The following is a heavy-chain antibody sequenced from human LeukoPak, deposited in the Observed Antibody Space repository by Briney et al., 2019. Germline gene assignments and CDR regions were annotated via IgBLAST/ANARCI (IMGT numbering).Heavy chain of an antibody. CDR3: ARAAGGHYYDSSGYLNY. CDR2: ISGGGST. D-gene: IGHD3-22*01. Sequence: GGSLRLSCAASGFTVSSKYMSWVRQAPGKGLEWVSLISGGGSTYYADSVKGRFTISRDNSKNTLYLQMNSLRAEDTAVYYCARAAGGHYYDSSGYLNYWGQGTLVTVSS. J-gene: IGHJ4*02. V-gene: IGHV3-66*01. CDR1: GFTVSSKY.